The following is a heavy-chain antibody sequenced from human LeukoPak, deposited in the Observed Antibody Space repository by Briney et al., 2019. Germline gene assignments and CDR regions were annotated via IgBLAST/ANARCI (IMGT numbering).Heavy chain of an antibody. CDR3: ATISEPTRAFDI. CDR1: GFTFSGSD. Sequence: GGSLGLSCAASGFTFSGSDMVWVRQAPGKGLEWVSAISGSGRSSYYADSVKGRSTFSRDNSKNTLYLQMNSLRAEDTAVYYCATISEPTRAFDIWGQGTMVTVSS. D-gene: IGHD3-9*01. V-gene: IGHV3-23*01. J-gene: IGHJ3*02. CDR2: ISGSGRSS.